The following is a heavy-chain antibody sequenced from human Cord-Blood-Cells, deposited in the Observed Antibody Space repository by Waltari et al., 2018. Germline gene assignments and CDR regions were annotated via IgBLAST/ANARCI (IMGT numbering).Heavy chain of an antibody. CDR2: MNPNSGNT. D-gene: IGHD1-26*01. CDR1: GYTSTGYD. CDR3: ARLVGATNAFDI. Sequence: QVQLVQSGAELKTPGASVKVSCKASGYTSTGYDSNWVRQATGQGLEWMGWMNPNSGNTGYAQKFQGRVTITRNTSISTAYMELSSLRSEDTAVYYCARLVGATNAFDIWGQGTMVTVSS. J-gene: IGHJ3*02. V-gene: IGHV1-8*03.